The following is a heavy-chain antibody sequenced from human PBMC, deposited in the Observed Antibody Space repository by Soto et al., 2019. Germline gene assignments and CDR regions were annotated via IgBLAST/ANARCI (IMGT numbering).Heavy chain of an antibody. CDR3: ARGGIAAAGRYYYYGMDV. Sequence: GASVKVSCKASGYTFTGYYMHWVRQAPGQGLEWMGWINPNSGGTNYAQKFQGRVTMTRDTSISTAYMELSRLRSDDTAVYYCARGGIAAAGRYYYYGMDVWGQGTTVTVSS. CDR2: INPNSGGT. J-gene: IGHJ6*02. D-gene: IGHD6-13*01. V-gene: IGHV1-2*02. CDR1: GYTFTGYY.